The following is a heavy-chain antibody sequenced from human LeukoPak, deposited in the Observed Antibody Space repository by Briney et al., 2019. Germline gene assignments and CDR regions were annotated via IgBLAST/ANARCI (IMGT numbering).Heavy chain of an antibody. CDR1: GFTFSRFW. CDR2: FSGSGGST. V-gene: IGHV3-23*01. CDR3: AKTGSSRFDY. D-gene: IGHD1-26*01. Sequence: GGSLRLSCAASGFTFSRFWMSWVRQAPGKGLEWVSAFSGSGGSTYYADSVKGRFTISRDNSKNTLFLQMNSLRAEDTAVYYCAKTGSSRFDYWGQGTLVTVSS. J-gene: IGHJ4*02.